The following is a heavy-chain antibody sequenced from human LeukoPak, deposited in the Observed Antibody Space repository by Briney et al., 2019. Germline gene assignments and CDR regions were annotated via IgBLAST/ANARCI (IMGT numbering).Heavy chain of an antibody. J-gene: IGHJ4*02. CDR3: ARQNYYDSSGYIEMLDY. CDR1: GGSFNNFY. Sequence: SETLSLTCAVNGGSFNNFYWSWIRQPPGKGLEWIGEINGYGSSYHNLSLKSRVTISVDTSKNQFSLKLSSVTAADTAVYYCARQNYYDSSGYIEMLDYWGQGTLVTVSS. CDR2: INGYGSS. D-gene: IGHD3-22*01. V-gene: IGHV4-34*01.